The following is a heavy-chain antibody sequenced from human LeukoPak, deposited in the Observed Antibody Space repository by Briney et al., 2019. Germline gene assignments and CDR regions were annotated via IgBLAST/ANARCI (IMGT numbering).Heavy chain of an antibody. CDR2: ISVYNANT. V-gene: IGHV1-18*01. CDR3: ARGGSTSYTRDFDY. D-gene: IGHD2-2*01. Sequence: WISVYNANTNYAQKLPGRATMTTATSTTTAYMELRSLRSDDPAVYYCARGGSTSYTRDFDYWGQGTLVTVSS. J-gene: IGHJ4*02.